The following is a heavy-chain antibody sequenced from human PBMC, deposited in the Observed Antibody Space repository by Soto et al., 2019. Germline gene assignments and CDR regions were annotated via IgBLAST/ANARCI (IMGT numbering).Heavy chain of an antibody. CDR1: GFTFSSYA. V-gene: IGHV3-23*01. Sequence: GGSLSLSCAASGFTFSSYAMSWVRQAPGKGLEWVSAISGSGGSTYYADSVKGRFTISRDNSKNTLYLQMNSLRAEDTAVYYCAKGRSQYDYVWGSYRYSHYFDYWGQGTLVTVSS. D-gene: IGHD3-16*02. CDR2: ISGSGGST. CDR3: AKGRSQYDYVWGSYRYSHYFDY. J-gene: IGHJ4*02.